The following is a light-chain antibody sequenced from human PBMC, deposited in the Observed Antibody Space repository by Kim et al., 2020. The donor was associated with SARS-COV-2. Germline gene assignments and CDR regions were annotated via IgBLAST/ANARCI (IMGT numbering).Light chain of an antibody. CDR1: NIGSKN. V-gene: IGLV3-9*01. Sequence: SYELTQPLSVSVALGQTARITCGGNNIGSKNVHWYQQKPCQAPVLVIYRDSNRPSGIPERFSGPNLGNTATLTISRAQAGDEADYYCQVWDRSTAVFGGG. CDR2: RDS. J-gene: IGLJ2*01. CDR3: QVWDRSTAV.